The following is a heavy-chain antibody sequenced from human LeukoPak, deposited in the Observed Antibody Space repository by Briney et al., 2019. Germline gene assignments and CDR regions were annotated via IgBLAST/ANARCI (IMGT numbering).Heavy chain of an antibody. CDR1: GFTFSSYS. Sequence: PGGSLRLSCAASGFTFSSYSMNWVRQAPGKGLEWVSSISSSSSYIYYADSVKGRFTISRDNAKNSLYLLMNSLRAEDTAVYYCARDTAMARFDYWGQGTLVTVSS. V-gene: IGHV3-21*01. D-gene: IGHD5-18*01. CDR3: ARDTAMARFDY. J-gene: IGHJ4*02. CDR2: ISSSSSYI.